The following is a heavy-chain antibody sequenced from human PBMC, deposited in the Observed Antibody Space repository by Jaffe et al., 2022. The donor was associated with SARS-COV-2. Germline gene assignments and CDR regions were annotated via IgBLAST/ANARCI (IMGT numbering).Heavy chain of an antibody. D-gene: IGHD3-10*01. CDR1: GGSISSYY. CDR2: ISYSGNT. CDR3: ARLSGNYYNAHFQR. V-gene: IGHV4-59*01. J-gene: IGHJ1*01. Sequence: QVQLQESGPGLVKPSETLSLTCTVSGGSISSYYWTWVRQPPGKGLEWIGYISYSGNTNYNPSLTSRVTISVDTSKNQFSLKLTSVTAADTAVYYCARLSGNYYNAHFQRWGQGTLVTVSS.